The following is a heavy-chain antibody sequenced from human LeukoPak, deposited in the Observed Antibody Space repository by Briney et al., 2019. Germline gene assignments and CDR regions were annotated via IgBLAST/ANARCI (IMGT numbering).Heavy chain of an antibody. CDR1: GGSISSYY. Sequence: SETLSLTCTVSGGSISSYYWSWIRQPAGRGLEWIGRIYTSGSTNYNPSLKSRVTMSVDTSKNQFSLKLSSVTAADTAVYYCANLIAAAGHFDYWGQGTLVTVSS. CDR2: IYTSGST. J-gene: IGHJ4*02. D-gene: IGHD6-13*01. V-gene: IGHV4-4*07. CDR3: ANLIAAAGHFDY.